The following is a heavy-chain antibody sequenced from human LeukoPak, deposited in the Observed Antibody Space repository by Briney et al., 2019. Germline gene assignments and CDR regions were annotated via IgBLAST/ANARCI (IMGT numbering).Heavy chain of an antibody. Sequence: ASVKVSCKASGYTFTGFYMHWVRQAPGQGLEWMGWINPNSGGTIYAQKFQGRVTMTRDTSITTAYMEVSGLRSDDTAVYFCARGEIDGPDFDQWGQGTLVTVSS. J-gene: IGHJ4*02. CDR3: ARGEIDGPDFDQ. D-gene: IGHD5-24*01. V-gene: IGHV1-2*02. CDR1: GYTFTGFY. CDR2: INPNSGGT.